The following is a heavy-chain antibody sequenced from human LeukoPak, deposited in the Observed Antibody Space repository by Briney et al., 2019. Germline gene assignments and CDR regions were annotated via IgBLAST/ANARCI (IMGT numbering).Heavy chain of an antibody. J-gene: IGHJ3*02. V-gene: IGHV4-59*01. D-gene: IGHD2-15*01. CDR3: ARGVPYFDPSGDIYIDAFDI. CDR1: GDSINDYY. CDR2: IHSNGNT. Sequence: SETLSLTCTVSGDSINDYYWTWSRQTPGKRLEWLGYIHSNGNTSYSPSLKRRVIISVDTSKNHCSLRLSSVTTADTAVYYCARGVPYFDPSGDIYIDAFDIWGQGTMVTVSS.